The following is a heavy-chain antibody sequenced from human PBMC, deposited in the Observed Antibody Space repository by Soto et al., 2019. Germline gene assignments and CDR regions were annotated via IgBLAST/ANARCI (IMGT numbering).Heavy chain of an antibody. D-gene: IGHD2-15*01. Sequence: GGSLRLSCAASGFTFRSHGMHWVRQAPGMGLEWVAGLSSDGSNKFYAESVRGRLIISRDNSKNTLYLQVNSLRVEDTAVYYCAKEWCLGSCHVDYSDSWGQGTLVTVSS. V-gene: IGHV3-30*18. CDR3: AKEWCLGSCHVDYSDS. J-gene: IGHJ4*02. CDR2: LSSDGSNK. CDR1: GFTFRSHG.